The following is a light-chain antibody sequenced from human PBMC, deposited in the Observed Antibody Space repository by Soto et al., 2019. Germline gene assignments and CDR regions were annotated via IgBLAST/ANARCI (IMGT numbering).Light chain of an antibody. J-gene: IGKJ1*01. CDR2: GAS. V-gene: IGKV1-9*01. CDR3: QQYNDWPPWT. CDR1: QGISSY. Sequence: IQLTQSPSSLSASVGDRVTITCRASQGISSYLGWYQQKPGKAPKLLIYGASTLQSGVPSRFSGSGSGTDFSLTITSLQSEDFAVYYCQQYNDWPPWTFGQGTKVDIK.